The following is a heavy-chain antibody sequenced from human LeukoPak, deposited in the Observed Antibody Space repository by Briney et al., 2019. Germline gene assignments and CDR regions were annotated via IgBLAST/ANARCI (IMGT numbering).Heavy chain of an antibody. CDR2: ISAYNGNT. V-gene: IGHV1-18*04. Sequence: RASVKVSCKASGYTFTGYYMHWVRQAPGQGLEWMGWISAYNGNTNYAQKLQGRVTMTTDTSTSTAHMELRSLRSDDTAVYYCARASGSYPNPVDYWGQGTLVTVSS. J-gene: IGHJ4*02. CDR3: ARASGSYPNPVDY. CDR1: GYTFTGYY. D-gene: IGHD1-26*01.